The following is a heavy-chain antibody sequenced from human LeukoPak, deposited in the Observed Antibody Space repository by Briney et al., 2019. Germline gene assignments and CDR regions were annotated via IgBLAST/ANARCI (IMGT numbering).Heavy chain of an antibody. D-gene: IGHD4-11*01. J-gene: IGHJ4*02. CDR1: GFTFSSYS. V-gene: IGHV3-48*01. Sequence: GGSLRLSCAASGFTFSSYSMNWVRQAPGKGLEWVSYISSSSSTIYYADSVKGRFTISRDNAKNSLYLQMNSLRAEDTAVYYCARGRPSYSLDYRGQGTLVTVSS. CDR3: ARGRPSYSLDY. CDR2: ISSSSSTI.